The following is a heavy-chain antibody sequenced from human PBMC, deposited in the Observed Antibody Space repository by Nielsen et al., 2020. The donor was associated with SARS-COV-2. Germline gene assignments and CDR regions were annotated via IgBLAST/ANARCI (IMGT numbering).Heavy chain of an antibody. CDR2: ISSSSSYI. V-gene: IGHV3-21*01. J-gene: IGHJ4*02. Sequence: GESLKISCAASGFTFSSYSMNWVRQAPGKGLEWVSSISSSSSYIYYADSVKGRFTISRYNAKNSLYLQMNSLRAEDTAVYYCARLGTAAGLDYWGQGTLVTVSS. CDR1: GFTFSSYS. CDR3: ARLGTAAGLDY. D-gene: IGHD6-13*01.